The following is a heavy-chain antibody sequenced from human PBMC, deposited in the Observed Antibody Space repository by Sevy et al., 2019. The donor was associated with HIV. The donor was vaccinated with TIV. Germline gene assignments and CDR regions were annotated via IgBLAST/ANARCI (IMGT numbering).Heavy chain of an antibody. CDR2: ISGSDGTI. V-gene: IGHV3-11*01. Sequence: GGSLRLSCAASGFTFSDYYMSWIRQAPGKGLEWVSYISGSDGTIYYADSVKGRFTISRDNAKSSLYLQMNSLRSDDTAVYYCARDHVKDGDLGDYYYYAMDVWGQGTTVTVSS. CDR1: GFTFSDYY. J-gene: IGHJ6*02. CDR3: ARDHVKDGDLGDYYYYAMDV. D-gene: IGHD4-17*01.